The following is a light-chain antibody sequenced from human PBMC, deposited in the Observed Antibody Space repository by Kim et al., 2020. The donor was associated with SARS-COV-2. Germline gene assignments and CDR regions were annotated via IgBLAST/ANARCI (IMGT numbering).Light chain of an antibody. J-gene: IGLJ1*01. Sequence: QSITTACTGTSSAVGGYNYVSWYQHHPGKAPKLMIYEVTKRPSGVPDRFSGSKSGNTASLTVSGLQAEDEADYYCGSYVGNNNFVFGTGTKVTVL. CDR2: EVT. CDR3: GSYVGNNNFV. V-gene: IGLV2-8*01. CDR1: SSAVGGYNY.